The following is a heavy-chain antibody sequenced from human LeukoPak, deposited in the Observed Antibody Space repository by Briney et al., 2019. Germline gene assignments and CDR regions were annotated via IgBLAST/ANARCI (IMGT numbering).Heavy chain of an antibody. Sequence: SETLSLTCTVSGGSISNYYWTWIRQPPGKGLEWIGEINHSGSTNYNPSLKSRVTISVDTSKNQFSLKLSSVTAADTAVYYCARHTPVDTAMATLDYWGQGTLVTVSS. V-gene: IGHV4-34*01. CDR2: INHSGST. CDR1: GGSISNYY. J-gene: IGHJ4*02. D-gene: IGHD5-18*01. CDR3: ARHTPVDTAMATLDY.